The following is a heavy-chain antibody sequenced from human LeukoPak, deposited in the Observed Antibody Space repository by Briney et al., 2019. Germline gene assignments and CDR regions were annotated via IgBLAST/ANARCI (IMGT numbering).Heavy chain of an antibody. J-gene: IGHJ4*02. CDR1: GFTFDDYG. CDR3: AKGGSYRSQPYFDY. CDR2: ISDSGGYT. V-gene: IGHV3-23*01. Sequence: GGSLRLSCAASGFTFDDYGMSWVRQAPGKGLEWVSSISDSGGYTFYADSVKGRFTISRDNSKNTVYLQMNSLRAEDTAVYYCAKGGSYRSQPYFDYWGQGTLVTVSS. D-gene: IGHD3-16*02.